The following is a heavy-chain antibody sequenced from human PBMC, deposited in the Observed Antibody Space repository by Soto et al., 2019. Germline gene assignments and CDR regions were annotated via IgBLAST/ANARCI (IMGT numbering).Heavy chain of an antibody. CDR2: ISSSGSSI. D-gene: IGHD3-10*01. V-gene: IGHV3-11*01. J-gene: IGHJ6*04. CDR3: ARVRFGEWGYAMDV. Sequence: QVQLVESGGGLVKPGGSLRLSCAASGLTFSDCYMNWIRQAPGKGLEWVSYISSSGSSINYADSVKGRFTISRDNAKNSLYLQMNGLRAEDTAMYYCARVRFGEWGYAMDVWGEGTRVTVSS. CDR1: GLTFSDCY.